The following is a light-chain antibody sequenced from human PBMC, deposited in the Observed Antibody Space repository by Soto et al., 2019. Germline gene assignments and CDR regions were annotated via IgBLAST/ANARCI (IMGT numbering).Light chain of an antibody. CDR2: GAS. CDR3: QQYNNWPQVT. Sequence: EIVMTQSPATLSVSPGERATLSCRASQSVSSNLAWYQQKPGQAPRLLIYGASTRATGIPARFSGSGSGTELTLTISSLQSEDFAVYCCQQYNNWPQVTFGGGTKVEIK. J-gene: IGKJ4*01. CDR1: QSVSSN. V-gene: IGKV3-15*01.